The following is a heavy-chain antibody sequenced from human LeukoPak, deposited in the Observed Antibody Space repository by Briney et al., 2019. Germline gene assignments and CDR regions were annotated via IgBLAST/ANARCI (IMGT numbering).Heavy chain of an antibody. CDR2: IWYDGSNK. CDR3: ARSPMIVNAFDI. D-gene: IGHD3-22*01. CDR1: GFTFSSYG. J-gene: IGHJ3*02. Sequence: GGSLRLSCAASGFTFSSYGMHWVRQAPGKGLEWVAVIWYDGSNKYYADSVKGRFTISRDNSKNTLYPQMNSLRAEDTAVYYCARSPMIVNAFDIWGQGTMVTVSS. V-gene: IGHV3-33*01.